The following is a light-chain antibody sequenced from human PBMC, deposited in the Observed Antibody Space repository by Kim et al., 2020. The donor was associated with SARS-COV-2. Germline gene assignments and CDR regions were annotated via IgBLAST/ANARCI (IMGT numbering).Light chain of an antibody. CDR3: QSYDSSLTAL. J-gene: IGLJ2*01. V-gene: IGLV1-40*01. CDR2: GNT. Sequence: GQRVTISCTGSSSNIGVGYDVHWYQQFTGTAPKLLIYGNTIRPSGVPDRFSGSKSGTTASLVITGLQAEDEADYYGQSYDSSLTALFGGGTQLTVL. CDR1: SSNIGVGYD.